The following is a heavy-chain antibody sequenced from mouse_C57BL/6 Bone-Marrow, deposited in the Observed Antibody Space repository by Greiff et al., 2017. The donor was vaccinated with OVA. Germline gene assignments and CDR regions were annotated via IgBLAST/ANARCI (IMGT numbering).Heavy chain of an antibody. Sequence: EVNLVESGGDLVKPGGSLKLSCAASGFTFSSYGMSWVRQTPDKRLEWVATISSGGSYTYYPDSVKGRFTISRDNAKNTLYLQMSSLKSEDTAMYYCAREADGYYVAMDYWGQGTSVTVSS. CDR2: ISSGGSYT. D-gene: IGHD2-3*01. J-gene: IGHJ4*01. V-gene: IGHV5-6*01. CDR1: GFTFSSYG. CDR3: AREADGYYVAMDY.